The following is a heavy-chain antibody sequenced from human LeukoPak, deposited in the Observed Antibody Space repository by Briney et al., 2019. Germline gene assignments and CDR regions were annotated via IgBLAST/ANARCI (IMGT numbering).Heavy chain of an antibody. V-gene: IGHV3-7*01. CDR2: IKKDGSEK. CDR1: GFSFSRYW. Sequence: GGSLRLSCAASGFSFSRYWMSWVRQAPGKGLEWVTNIKKDGSEKYYVDSVKGRFTVSRDNARNSVFLQMNSLRAEDTAVYYCARVSDGNNFDYWGPGTLVTVSS. CDR3: ARVSDGNNFDY. J-gene: IGHJ4*02.